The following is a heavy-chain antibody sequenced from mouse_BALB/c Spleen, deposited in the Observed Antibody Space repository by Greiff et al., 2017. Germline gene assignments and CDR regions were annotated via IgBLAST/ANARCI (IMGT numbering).Heavy chain of an antibody. CDR1: GYTFTSYW. V-gene: IGHV1-87*01. Sequence: VQLQQSGAELARPGASVKLSCKASGYTFTSYWMQWVKQRPGQGLEWIGAIYPGDGDTRYTQKFKGKATLTADKSSSTAYMQLSSLASEDSAVYYCARKIFTTVYYFDYWGQGTTLTVSS. CDR3: ARKIFTTVYYFDY. D-gene: IGHD1-1*01. CDR2: IYPGDGDT. J-gene: IGHJ2*01.